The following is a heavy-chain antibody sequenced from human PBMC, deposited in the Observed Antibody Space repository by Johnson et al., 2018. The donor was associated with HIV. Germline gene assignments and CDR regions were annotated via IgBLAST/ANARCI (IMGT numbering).Heavy chain of an antibody. V-gene: IGHV3-7*01. CDR3: ARVLAYCGGDCAPGAFDI. CDR2: IKQDGSEK. CDR1: GFTFGNYA. J-gene: IGHJ3*02. D-gene: IGHD2-21*02. Sequence: MQLVESGGGLVQPGRSLRLSCKTSGFTFGNYAINWVRQAPGKGLEWVANIKQDGSEKYYVDSVKGRFTISRDNAKNSLYLQMNSLRAEDTAVYYCARVLAYCGGDCAPGAFDILGQGTMVTVSS.